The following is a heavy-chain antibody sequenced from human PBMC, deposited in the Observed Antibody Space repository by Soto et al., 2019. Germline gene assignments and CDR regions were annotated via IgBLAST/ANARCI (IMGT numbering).Heavy chain of an antibody. D-gene: IGHD2-2*01. Sequence: GGSLRLSCTTSGFTFGDYAMSWSRQAPGKGLEWVGVVRSKAYGGKTDYAASVKGRFTISRDDSKSIAYLQMNSLKSEDTGVYYCTKYTYTSKYAYYGMDVWGHGTTVTVSS. CDR1: GFTFGDYA. CDR3: TKYTYTSKYAYYGMDV. CDR2: VRSKAYGGKT. V-gene: IGHV3-49*03. J-gene: IGHJ6*02.